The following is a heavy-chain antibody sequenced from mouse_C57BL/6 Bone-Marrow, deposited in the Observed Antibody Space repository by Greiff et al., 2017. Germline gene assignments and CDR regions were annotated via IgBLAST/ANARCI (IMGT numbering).Heavy chain of an antibody. J-gene: IGHJ4*01. CDR3: TRPMAGYYAMDY. Sequence: QVQLQQSGAELVRPGASVTLSCKASGYTFTDYEMHWVKQTPVHGLEWIGAIDPETGGTAYNQKFKGKAILTADKSSSTAYMELRSLTSEDSAVYYCTRPMAGYYAMDYWGQGTSVTVSS. CDR1: GYTFTDYE. CDR2: IDPETGGT. V-gene: IGHV1-15*01.